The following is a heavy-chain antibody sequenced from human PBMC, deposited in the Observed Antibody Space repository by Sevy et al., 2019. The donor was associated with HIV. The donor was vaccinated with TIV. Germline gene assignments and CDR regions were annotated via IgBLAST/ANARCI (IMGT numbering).Heavy chain of an antibody. D-gene: IGHD3-10*01. Sequence: ASVNVSCKASGGTFSSYAISWVRQAPGQGLEWMGWIIPIFGTANYAQKFQGRVTITADKSTSTAYMELSSLRSEDTAVYYCARDYYYGSGSYFVSAVPGHDAFDIWGQGTMVTVSS. J-gene: IGHJ3*02. V-gene: IGHV1-69*06. CDR3: ARDYYYGSGSYFVSAVPGHDAFDI. CDR1: GGTFSSYA. CDR2: IIPIFGTA.